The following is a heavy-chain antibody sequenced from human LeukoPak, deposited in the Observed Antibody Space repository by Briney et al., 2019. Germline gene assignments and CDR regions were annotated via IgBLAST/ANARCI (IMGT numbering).Heavy chain of an antibody. CDR3: AKAPVTTCSGAYCYPFDY. CDR2: ISVSGNT. Sequence: GGSLRLSCAASGFTLSSYAMSWVRQGPGKGLEWVSAISVSGNTYHADSVKGRFTISRDSSKNTLYLQMNSLRAGDAAIYYCAKAPVTTCSGAYCYPFDYWSQGTLVTVSS. V-gene: IGHV3-23*01. J-gene: IGHJ4*02. CDR1: GFTLSSYA. D-gene: IGHD2-15*01.